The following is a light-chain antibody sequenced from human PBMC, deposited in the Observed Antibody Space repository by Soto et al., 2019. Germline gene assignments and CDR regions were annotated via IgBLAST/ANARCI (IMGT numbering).Light chain of an antibody. CDR2: WAS. V-gene: IGKV4-1*01. Sequence: DIVMTQSPDSLAVSLGGRATINCKSSQSVLYSSNNKNYLAWYQQKPGQPPKLLIYWASTRESGVPDRCSGSGSGTDFTLTISSLQAEDVSVYYCQQYYSTPLTFGGGTKVEIK. J-gene: IGKJ4*01. CDR3: QQYYSTPLT. CDR1: QSVLYSSNNKNY.